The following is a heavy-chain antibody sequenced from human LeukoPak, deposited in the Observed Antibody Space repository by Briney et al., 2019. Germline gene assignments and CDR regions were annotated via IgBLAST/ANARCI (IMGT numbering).Heavy chain of an antibody. V-gene: IGHV3-48*03. D-gene: IGHD6-19*01. CDR2: ISTTGSSI. CDR3: ARVQRGIAVALDY. CDR1: GFTFSSYE. J-gene: IGHJ4*02. Sequence: GGSLRLSCAASGFTFSSYEMNWVRQAPGKGLEWVSYISTTGSSIYYADSVKGRFTISRDNVKNLLYLQMNSLRAEDSAVYYCARVQRGIAVALDYWGQGTLATVSS.